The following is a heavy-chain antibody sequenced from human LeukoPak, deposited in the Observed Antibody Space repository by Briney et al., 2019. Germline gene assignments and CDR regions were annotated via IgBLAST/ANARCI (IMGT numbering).Heavy chain of an antibody. V-gene: IGHV1-46*01. CDR2: INPSGGST. D-gene: IGHD3-9*01. CDR3: ARDFVLRYFDWLTHAFDI. J-gene: IGHJ3*02. Sequence: ASVKVSCKASGYTFTSYYMHWVRQAPGQGLEWMGIINPSGGSTSYAQKFQGRVTMTRDMSTSTVYMELSSLRSEDTAVYYCARDFVLRYFDWLTHAFDIWGQGTMVTVSS. CDR1: GYTFTSYY.